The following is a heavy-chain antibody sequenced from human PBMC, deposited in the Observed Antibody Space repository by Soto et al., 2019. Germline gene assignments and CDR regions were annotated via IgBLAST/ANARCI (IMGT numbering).Heavy chain of an antibody. CDR2: ISPYNGNT. CDR3: ARDLDGSGSYFTGY. CDR1: GYTFTSFG. V-gene: IGHV1-18*01. J-gene: IGHJ4*02. D-gene: IGHD3-10*01. Sequence: GASVKVSCKGSGYTFTSFGISWVRQAPGQGLEWMGWISPYNGNTNYAQKLQGRVTATTDTSTSTAYMELRSLTSDDTAVYYCARDLDGSGSYFTGYWGQGTLVTVSS.